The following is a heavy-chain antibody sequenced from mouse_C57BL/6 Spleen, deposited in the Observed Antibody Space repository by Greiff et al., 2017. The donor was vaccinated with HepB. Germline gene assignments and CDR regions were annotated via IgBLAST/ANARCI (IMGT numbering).Heavy chain of an antibody. Sequence: QVQLQQSGPELVKPGASVKISCKASGYAFSSSWMNWVKQRPGKGLEWIGRIYPGDGDTNYNGKFKGKATLTADKSSSTAYMQLSSLTSEDSAVYCCAPYYGNYEYYAMDYWGQGTSVTVSS. J-gene: IGHJ4*01. CDR3: APYYGNYEYYAMDY. V-gene: IGHV1-82*01. CDR1: GYAFSSSW. CDR2: IYPGDGDT. D-gene: IGHD2-10*01.